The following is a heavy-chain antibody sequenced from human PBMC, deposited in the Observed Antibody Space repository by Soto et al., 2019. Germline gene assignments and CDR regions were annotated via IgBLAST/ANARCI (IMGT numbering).Heavy chain of an antibody. CDR2: IGTAGDT. J-gene: IGHJ5*02. CDR3: ARGGRRDRKWLRPPYPRWNWFDP. V-gene: IGHV3-13*01. Sequence: AGSLRLSCAASGFTFSSYDMHWVRQATGKGLEWVSAIGTAGDTYYPGSVKGRFTISRENAKNSLYLQMNSLRAEDTAVYYCARGGRRDRKWLRPPYPRWNWFDPWGQGTLVTVSS. D-gene: IGHD6-19*01. CDR1: GFTFSSYD.